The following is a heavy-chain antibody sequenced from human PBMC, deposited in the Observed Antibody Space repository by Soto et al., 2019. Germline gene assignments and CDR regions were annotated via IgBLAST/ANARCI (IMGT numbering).Heavy chain of an antibody. CDR3: ARCTYYYDSSGYWEDYGMDV. CDR2: INSDGSST. Sequence: GGSLRLSCAASGFTFSSYWMHWVRQAPGKGLVWVSRINSDGSSTSYADSAKGRFTISRDNAKNTLYLQMNSLRAEDTAVYYCARCTYYYDSSGYWEDYGMDVWGQGTTVTVSS. J-gene: IGHJ6*02. CDR1: GFTFSSYW. V-gene: IGHV3-74*01. D-gene: IGHD3-22*01.